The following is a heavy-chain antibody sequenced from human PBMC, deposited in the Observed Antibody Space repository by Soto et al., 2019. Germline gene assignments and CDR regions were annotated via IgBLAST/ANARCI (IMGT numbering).Heavy chain of an antibody. CDR2: INSDGRST. V-gene: IGHV3-74*01. D-gene: IGHD3-22*01. Sequence: GGSLRLSCAASGFTFDTYWIHWVRQAPGKGLAWVSGINSDGRSTTYADSVKGRFTISRDNAKNTLYLQMNSLRAEDTAVYYCARAYYYDTSGFWGFAYWGQGTLVTVSS. CDR3: ARAYYYDTSGFWGFAY. J-gene: IGHJ4*02. CDR1: GFTFDTYW.